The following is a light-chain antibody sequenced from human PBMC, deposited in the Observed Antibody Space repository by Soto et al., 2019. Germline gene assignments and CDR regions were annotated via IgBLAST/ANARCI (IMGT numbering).Light chain of an antibody. Sequence: EIVMTQSPVTLSVSPGARAALSCRASQSVGTNLAWYQLQRGLAPRLLIYDASTRATGIPASISGGGSAKDFPITITRLDPDYVAFYYCQHRSSSPTFGQGTRVEIK. CDR3: QHRSSSPT. CDR2: DAS. V-gene: IGKV3-11*01. J-gene: IGKJ5*01. CDR1: QSVGTN.